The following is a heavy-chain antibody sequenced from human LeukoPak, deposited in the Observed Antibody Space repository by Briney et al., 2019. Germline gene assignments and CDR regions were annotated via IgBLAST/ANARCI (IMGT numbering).Heavy chain of an antibody. D-gene: IGHD2-21*01. CDR1: GCTFSSHA. V-gene: IGHV3-30-3*01. CDR3: ARVYCGRTTCGPWLDP. CDR2: ISYDGSDK. Sequence: PGGSLRLSCAASGCTFSSHALHWVRQAPGKGLDWVAGISYDGSDKYYADSVKGRFPLSRDNYKSTMYLQMNSLRGDDTAVYYCARVYCGRTTCGPWLDPWGQGTLVTVSS. J-gene: IGHJ5*02.